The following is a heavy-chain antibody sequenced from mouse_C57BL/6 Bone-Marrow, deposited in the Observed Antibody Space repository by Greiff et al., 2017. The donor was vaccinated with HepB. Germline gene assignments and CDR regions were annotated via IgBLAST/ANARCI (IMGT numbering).Heavy chain of an antibody. CDR1: GYTFTSYW. D-gene: IGHD2-5*01. CDR3: VRSGSYYSNPWYFDV. CDR2: IDPSDSET. Sequence: VQLQQPGAELVRPGSSVKLSCKASGYTFTSYWMHWVKQRPIQGLEWIGNIDPSDSETHYNQKFKDKATLTVDKSSSTAYMQLSSLTSEDSAVYYCVRSGSYYSNPWYFDVWGTGTTVTVSS. J-gene: IGHJ1*03. V-gene: IGHV1-52*01.